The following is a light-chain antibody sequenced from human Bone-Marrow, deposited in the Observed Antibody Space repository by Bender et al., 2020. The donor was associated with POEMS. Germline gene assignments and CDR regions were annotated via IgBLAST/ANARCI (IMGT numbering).Light chain of an antibody. CDR2: GYN. V-gene: IGLV1-40*01. CDR1: SSNTGSGYD. Sequence: QSVLPQPPSVSGAPGQRVTISCTGSSSNTGSGYDINWYQHLPGTAPKLLIYGYNNRPSGVPDRFSGSKSGTSASRAITGLQAEDEGDYYCQAYDNSLGGWVFGGGAKLTVL. J-gene: IGLJ3*02. CDR3: QAYDNSLGGWV.